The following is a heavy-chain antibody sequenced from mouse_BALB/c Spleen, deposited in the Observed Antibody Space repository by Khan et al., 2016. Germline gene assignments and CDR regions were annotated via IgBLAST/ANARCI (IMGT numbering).Heavy chain of an antibody. CDR1: GFTFSDYG. CDR2: ISNLAYSI. J-gene: IGHJ1*01. V-gene: IGHV5-15*02. D-gene: IGHD1-1*01. Sequence: EVELVESGGGLVQPGGSRKLSCAASGFTFSDYGMAWVRQAPGKGPEWVAFISNLAYSIYYADTVTGRFTISRENAKNTLYLEMSNLRSKDTAMYYCAMDCYGSSYWYFDVWCAGTTVT. CDR3: AMDCYGSSYWYFDV.